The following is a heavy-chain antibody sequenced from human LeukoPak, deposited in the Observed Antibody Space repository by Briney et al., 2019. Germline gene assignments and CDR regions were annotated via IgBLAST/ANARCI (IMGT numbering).Heavy chain of an antibody. J-gene: IGHJ4*02. CDR1: GFTFTSYA. Sequence: GCLRLSCAASGFTFTSYAMSWVRQAPGEGLEWVSAIIGSGGSTYYADSVKGRFTISRDNSKNTLYLQMNSLRAEDTAVYYCAKEPMVRGVINYFDYWGQGTLVTVSS. CDR3: AKEPMVRGVINYFDY. D-gene: IGHD3-10*01. CDR2: IIGSGGST. V-gene: IGHV3-23*01.